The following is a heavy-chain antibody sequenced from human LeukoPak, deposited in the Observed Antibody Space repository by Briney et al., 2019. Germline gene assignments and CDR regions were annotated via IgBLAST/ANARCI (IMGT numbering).Heavy chain of an antibody. V-gene: IGHV3-73*01. CDR1: GFSFSGSA. CDR2: IRSKANSYAT. J-gene: IGHJ4*02. CDR3: TRPHSPPEDY. D-gene: IGHD2-21*01. Sequence: GGALRLSCAASGFSFSGSAMHWVRQASGKGLEWVGRIRSKANSYATAYAASVKGRFTIFRDDSKNTAYLQMNSLKTEDTPVYYCTRPHSPPEDYWGQGTLVTVSS.